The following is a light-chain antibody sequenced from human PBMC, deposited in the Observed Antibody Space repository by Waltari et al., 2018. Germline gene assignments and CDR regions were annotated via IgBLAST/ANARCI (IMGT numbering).Light chain of an antibody. CDR1: KLGDTY. J-gene: IGLJ3*02. CDR2: QDD. CDR3: QAWGSSTEVV. Sequence: SYELTQPPSVSVSPGQPASIPCSGHKLGDTYASWYQHKPGQSPVLVIYQDDRRPSGVPERFSGSNSGNTATLTISGTQAMDEADFYCQAWGSSTEVVFGGGTKLTVL. V-gene: IGLV3-1*01.